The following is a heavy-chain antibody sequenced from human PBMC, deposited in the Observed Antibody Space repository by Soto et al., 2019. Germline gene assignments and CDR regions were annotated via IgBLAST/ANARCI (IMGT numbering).Heavy chain of an antibody. CDR3: TTTKGRLEPPTNDF. CDR1: GFTFSNAW. CDR2: IKSDGYGGSI. J-gene: IGHJ4*02. Sequence: EVQLVESGGGLVKPGGSLRLSCAGSGFTFSNAWMSWVRRAPGKGLEWVGRIKSDGYGGSIDYSAPVKGRFTISRHDSKTTLSLQMNNLSAEDPAVYSCTTTKGRLEPPTNDFWGQGTPVIVSS. V-gene: IGHV3-15*01. D-gene: IGHD2-8*01.